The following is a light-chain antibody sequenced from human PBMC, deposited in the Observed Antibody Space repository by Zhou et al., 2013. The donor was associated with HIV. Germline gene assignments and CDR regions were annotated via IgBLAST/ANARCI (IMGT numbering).Light chain of an antibody. CDR1: QSIANS. J-gene: IGKJ4*01. V-gene: IGKV3-15*01. Sequence: EIMMTQSPATVSVSPGERVTLSCRASQSIANSLAWYRQKPGQAPRLLIYGASTRATGIPTRISGSGAWTEFTLTISSVQSEDFAVYYCQQYHDRPPALTFGGGTKVEIK. CDR2: GAS. CDR3: QQYHDRPPALT.